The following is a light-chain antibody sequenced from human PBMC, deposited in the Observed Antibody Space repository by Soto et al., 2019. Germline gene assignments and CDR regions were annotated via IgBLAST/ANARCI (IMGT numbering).Light chain of an antibody. J-gene: IGLJ3*02. Sequence: QSALPQPASVSGSPGQSITISCTGTSSDVGGYDFVSWYQQRPGKAPKLLIYDVSNRPSGVSNRFSGSKSGNTASLTISGLQAEDEADYYCTSYTRSDIGVFGGGTKLTVL. CDR3: TSYTRSDIGV. CDR1: SSDVGGYDF. V-gene: IGLV2-14*01. CDR2: DVS.